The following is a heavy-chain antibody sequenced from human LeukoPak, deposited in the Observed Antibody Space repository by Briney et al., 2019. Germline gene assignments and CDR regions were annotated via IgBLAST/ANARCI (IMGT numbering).Heavy chain of an antibody. CDR1: GFNFGDYA. CDR2: IKSKAYGGTT. CDR3: SRPGSYCNRTSCPEYFQN. V-gene: IGHV3-49*03. J-gene: IGHJ1*01. D-gene: IGHD2-2*01. Sequence: GGSLRLSCTASGFNFGDYAMSWFRQAPGKGLEWVSLIKSKAYGGTTEYAASVKGRFTISRDDSKSIAYLQMNSLKIEDTAVYYCSRPGSYCNRTSCPEYFQNWGQGTLVTVSS.